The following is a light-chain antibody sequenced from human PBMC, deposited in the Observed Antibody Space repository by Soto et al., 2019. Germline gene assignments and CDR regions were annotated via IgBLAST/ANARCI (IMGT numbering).Light chain of an antibody. Sequence: EIVITQSPATLSVSPGERATLSCRASQSVSINLAWYQQKPGQAPRLLIYGASSRPTGIPDRFSGSGSGTDFTLTISRLEPEDFAVYYCQQYGGSPRTFGQGTKVDIK. CDR1: QSVSIN. CDR2: GAS. V-gene: IGKV3-20*01. CDR3: QQYGGSPRT. J-gene: IGKJ1*01.